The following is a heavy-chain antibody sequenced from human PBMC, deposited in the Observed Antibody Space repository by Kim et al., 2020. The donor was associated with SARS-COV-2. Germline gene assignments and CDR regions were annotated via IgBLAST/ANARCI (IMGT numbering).Heavy chain of an antibody. J-gene: IGHJ6*02. D-gene: IGHD2-15*01. V-gene: IGHV3-74*01. Sequence: GGSLRLSCAASGFTFSSYWMHWVRQAPGKGLVWVSRINSDGSSTSYADSVKGRFTISRDNAKNTLYLQMNSLRAEDTAVYYCAREGNWVCSGGSCYPDPYYYYYGMDVWGQGTTVTVSS. CDR1: GFTFSSYW. CDR2: INSDGSST. CDR3: AREGNWVCSGGSCYPDPYYYYYGMDV.